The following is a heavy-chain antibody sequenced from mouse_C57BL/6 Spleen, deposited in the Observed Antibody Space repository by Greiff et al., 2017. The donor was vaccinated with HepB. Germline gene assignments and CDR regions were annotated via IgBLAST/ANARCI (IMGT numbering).Heavy chain of an antibody. D-gene: IGHD1-1*01. CDR2: IDPETGGT. J-gene: IGHJ4*01. V-gene: IGHV1-15*01. CDR1: GYTFTDYE. Sequence: QVQLQQPGAELVKPGASVKLSCKASGYTFTDYEMHWVKQTPVHGLEWIGAIDPETGGTAYNQKFKGKAKLTADKSSSTAYMQLRSLTSEDSAVYYCTRGVNYYGSSYDYYAMDYWGQGTSVTVSS. CDR3: TRGVNYYGSSYDYYAMDY.